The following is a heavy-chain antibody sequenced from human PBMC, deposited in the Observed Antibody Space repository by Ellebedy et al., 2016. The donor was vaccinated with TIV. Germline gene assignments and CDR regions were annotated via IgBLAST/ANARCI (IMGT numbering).Heavy chain of an antibody. CDR2: FDPEDGET. Sequence: ASVKVSXKVSGYTLTELSMHWVRQAPGKGLEWMGGFDPEDGETIYAQKFQGRVTMTEDTSTDTAYMELSSLRSEDTAVYYCAIGRPKDEIVVGDAFDIWGQGTMVTVSS. CDR1: GYTLTELS. V-gene: IGHV1-24*01. J-gene: IGHJ3*02. D-gene: IGHD3-22*01. CDR3: AIGRPKDEIVVGDAFDI.